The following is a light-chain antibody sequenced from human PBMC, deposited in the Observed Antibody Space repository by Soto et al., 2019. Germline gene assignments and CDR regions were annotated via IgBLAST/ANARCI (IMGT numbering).Light chain of an antibody. CDR3: YSYTTSSTSV. Sequence: QSALPQPASVSGSPGQSITIACTGTSSDVGGYNYVSWYQQHPAKVPKLMIYHVSNRPSGVSDRFSGSKSGNTASLTISGLQAEDEADYYCYSYTTSSTSVFGTGT. CDR2: HVS. J-gene: IGLJ1*01. V-gene: IGLV2-14*01. CDR1: SSDVGGYNY.